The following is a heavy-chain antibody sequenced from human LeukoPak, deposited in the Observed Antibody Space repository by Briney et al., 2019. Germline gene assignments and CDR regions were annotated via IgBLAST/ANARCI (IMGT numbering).Heavy chain of an antibody. CDR1: GYTFTSYG. CDR2: IGAYNGNT. D-gene: IGHD6-6*01. Sequence: ASVKVSCKASGYTFTSYGISWVRQAPGQGLEWMGWIGAYNGNTNYAQKLQGRVTMTTDTSTSTAYMELRSLRSDDTAVYYCARDASSIAAQFGDYWGQGTLVTVSS. J-gene: IGHJ4*02. V-gene: IGHV1-18*01. CDR3: ARDASSIAAQFGDY.